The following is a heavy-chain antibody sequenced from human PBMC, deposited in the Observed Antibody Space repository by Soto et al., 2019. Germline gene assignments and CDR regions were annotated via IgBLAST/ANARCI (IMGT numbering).Heavy chain of an antibody. CDR2: ISSSSSYI. J-gene: IGHJ3*02. D-gene: IGHD4-17*01. V-gene: IGHV3-21*01. Sequence: GGSLRLSCAASGFTFSSYSMNWVRQAPGKGLEWVSSISSSSSYIYYADSVKGRFTISRDNAKNSLYLQMNSLRAEDTAVYYCASFYADTSLYDAFDIWGQGTMVTVSS. CDR3: ASFYADTSLYDAFDI. CDR1: GFTFSSYS.